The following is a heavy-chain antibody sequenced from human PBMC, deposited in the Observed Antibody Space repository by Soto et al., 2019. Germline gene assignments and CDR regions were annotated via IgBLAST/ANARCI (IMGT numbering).Heavy chain of an antibody. CDR1: GFPFSTYA. D-gene: IGHD1-1*01. Sequence: EVQLLESGGGLVQPGGSLRLSCAASGFPFSTYALNWVRQAPGKGLEWVSTITNSGGITYYADSVKGRFTISRDNSQNTLYLQMHSLRAEDTAIYYCAKDRSGTTADAFDIWGQGTMVTVSS. J-gene: IGHJ3*02. V-gene: IGHV3-23*01. CDR2: ITNSGGIT. CDR3: AKDRSGTTADAFDI.